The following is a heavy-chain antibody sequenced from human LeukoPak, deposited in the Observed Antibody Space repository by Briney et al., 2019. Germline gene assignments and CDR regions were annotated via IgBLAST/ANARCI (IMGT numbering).Heavy chain of an antibody. J-gene: IGHJ6*02. CDR3: ARDRASLLWSRGLDV. V-gene: IGHV1-2*02. Sequence: ASVKVSCKASGYTFTGYYIHWVRQAPGQGLEWMGWINPNSGGTNYAQKFQGRVTMTRDTSISTAYMEVSRLRYDDTAVYYCARDRASLLWSRGLDVWGQGTTVIVSS. CDR2: INPNSGGT. CDR1: GYTFTGYY. D-gene: IGHD3-10*01.